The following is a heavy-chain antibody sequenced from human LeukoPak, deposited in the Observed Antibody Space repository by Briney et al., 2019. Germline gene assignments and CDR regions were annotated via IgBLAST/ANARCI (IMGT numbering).Heavy chain of an antibody. CDR3: AKDMLERRQRSAFDY. V-gene: IGHV3-9*01. CDR1: GFTFDDYA. Sequence: PGRSLRLSCAASGFTFDDYAMHWVRQAPGKGLEWVSGISWNSGSIGYADSVKGRFTISRDNAKNSLYLQMNSLRAEDTALYYCAKDMLERRQRSAFDYWGQGTLVTVSS. D-gene: IGHD1-1*01. J-gene: IGHJ4*02. CDR2: ISWNSGSI.